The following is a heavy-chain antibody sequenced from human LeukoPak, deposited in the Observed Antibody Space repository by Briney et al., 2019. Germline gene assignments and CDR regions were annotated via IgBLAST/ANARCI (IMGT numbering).Heavy chain of an antibody. V-gene: IGHV3-48*03. CDR1: GFTFSSYE. CDR2: ISSSGSTI. CDR3: AREEYYYDSSGYRASAFDI. Sequence: PGGSLRLSCAASGFTFSSYEMNWVRQAPGKGLEWVSYISSSGSTIYYADSVKGRFTISRDNAKNSLYLQMNSLRAEDTAVYYCAREEYYYDSSGYRASAFDIWGQGTMVTVSS. D-gene: IGHD3-22*01. J-gene: IGHJ3*02.